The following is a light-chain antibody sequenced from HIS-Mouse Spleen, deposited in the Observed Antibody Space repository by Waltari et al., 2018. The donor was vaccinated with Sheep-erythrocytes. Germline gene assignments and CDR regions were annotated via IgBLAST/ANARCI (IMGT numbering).Light chain of an antibody. V-gene: IGLV3-1*01. CDR2: QDS. CDR3: QAWDSSTAWV. CDR1: KLGDKY. J-gene: IGLJ3*02. Sequence: SYELTQPPSVSVSPGQTASITCSGDKLGDKYACWYQQKPGQSPVLGIYQDSKRPSGIRERFSGSNSGNTATLTISGTQAMDEADYYCQAWDSSTAWVFGGGTKLTVL.